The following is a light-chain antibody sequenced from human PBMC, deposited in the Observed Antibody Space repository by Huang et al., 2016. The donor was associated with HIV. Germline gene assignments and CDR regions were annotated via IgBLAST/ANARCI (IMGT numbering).Light chain of an antibody. CDR3: QQYSNYPLT. Sequence: AIRMTQSPSSVSASTGDTVTVSCRASQDMNNYLAWYQQKPGRAPKLLIYDSSTLQTGVPSRFNASGSGTDFTLTIGCLQSGDFAIYFCQQYSNYPLTFGQGTKVEIK. V-gene: IGKV1-8*01. CDR1: QDMNNY. CDR2: DSS. J-gene: IGKJ1*01.